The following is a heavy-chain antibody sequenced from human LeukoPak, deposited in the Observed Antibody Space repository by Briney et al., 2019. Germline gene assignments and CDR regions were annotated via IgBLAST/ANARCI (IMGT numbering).Heavy chain of an antibody. CDR2: IRYDGSNK. V-gene: IGHV3-30*02. D-gene: IGHD5-18*01. CDR3: AKAERGYSYGYGTFFDY. CDR1: GFTFSSYG. Sequence: GGSLRLSCAASGFTFSSYGMHWVRQAPGTGLEWVAFIRYDGSNKYYADSVKGRFTISRDNSKNTLYLQMNSLRAEDTAVYYCAKAERGYSYGYGTFFDYWGQGTLVTVSS. J-gene: IGHJ4*02.